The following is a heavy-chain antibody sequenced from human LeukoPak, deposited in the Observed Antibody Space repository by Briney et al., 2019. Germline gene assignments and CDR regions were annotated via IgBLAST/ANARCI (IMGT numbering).Heavy chain of an antibody. J-gene: IGHJ4*02. CDR3: ARAPEQWLVGGPPGH. D-gene: IGHD6-19*01. V-gene: IGHV3-43*01. Sequence: GGSLRLSCAASGFMFDAYTMHWVRQAPGKGLEWVSLINWDGAMTYYADSVKGRFTMSRDNRRNSLYLQMNGLTSEDTAFYYCARAPEQWLVGGPPGHWGQATLVTVSS. CDR2: INWDGAMT. CDR1: GFMFDAYT.